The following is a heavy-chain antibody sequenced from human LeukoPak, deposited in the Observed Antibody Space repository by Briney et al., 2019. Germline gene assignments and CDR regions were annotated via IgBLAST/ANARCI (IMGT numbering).Heavy chain of an antibody. CDR3: AVESGYDFSQKY. D-gene: IGHD5-12*01. J-gene: IGHJ4*02. V-gene: IGHV4-34*01. Sequence: SETLSLTCAVYGGSFSGYYWSWIRQPPGKGLEWIGEINHSGSTNYNPSLKSRVTISVDTSKNQFSPKLSSVTAADTAVYYCAVESGYDFSQKYWGQGTLVTVSS. CDR2: INHSGST. CDR1: GGSFSGYY.